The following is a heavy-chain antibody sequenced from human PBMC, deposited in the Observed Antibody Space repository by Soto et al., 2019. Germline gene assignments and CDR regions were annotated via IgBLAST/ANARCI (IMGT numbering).Heavy chain of an antibody. J-gene: IGHJ4*02. D-gene: IGHD6-13*01. CDR3: AAGQASSRNLAPYYLDF. Sequence: SETLSLTCTVSGGSMRNYFWTWIRQPPGKGLEWIGYIHYSGTTSFFPSYNPSLRSRVTISEDTSKNQFSLKLLSVTTADTAVYFCAAGQASSRNLAPYYLDFWGQGTLVTVSS. V-gene: IGHV4-59*01. CDR1: GGSMRNYF. CDR2: IHYSGTT.